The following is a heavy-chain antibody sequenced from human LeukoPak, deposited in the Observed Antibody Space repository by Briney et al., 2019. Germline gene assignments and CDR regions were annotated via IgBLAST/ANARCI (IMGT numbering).Heavy chain of an antibody. CDR3: ARDPSPDYDFWSGRGDY. CDR2: IYHSGST. Sequence: SETLSLTCAVSGYSISSGYYWGWIRQPPGKGLEWIGSIYHSGSTYYNPSLKSRVTISVDTSKNQFSLKLCSVTAADTAVYYCARDPSPDYDFWSGRGDYWGQGTLVTVSS. V-gene: IGHV4-38-2*02. D-gene: IGHD3-3*01. CDR1: GYSISSGYY. J-gene: IGHJ4*02.